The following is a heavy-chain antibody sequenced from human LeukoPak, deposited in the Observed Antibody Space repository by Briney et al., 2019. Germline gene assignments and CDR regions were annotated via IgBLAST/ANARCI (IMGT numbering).Heavy chain of an antibody. Sequence: GGSLRLSCAASGFTFSSYWVSWVRQAPGKGLEWVANIKQDGSEKYYVDSVKGRFTISRDNAKNSLYLQMNSLRAEDTAVYYCARPVAGRFFDYWGQGTLVTVSS. V-gene: IGHV3-7*01. CDR3: ARPVAGRFFDY. CDR2: IKQDGSEK. D-gene: IGHD6-19*01. CDR1: GFTFSSYW. J-gene: IGHJ4*02.